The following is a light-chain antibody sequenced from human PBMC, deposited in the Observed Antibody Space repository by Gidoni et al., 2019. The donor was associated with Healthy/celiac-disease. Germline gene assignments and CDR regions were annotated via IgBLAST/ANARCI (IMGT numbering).Light chain of an antibody. CDR1: QDISNY. CDR3: QQYDNLHWT. J-gene: IGKJ1*01. CDR2: DAS. Sequence: DIQMTQSPSSLSASVGDRVTITCQESQDISNYLNWYQQKPGKAPKLLIYDASNLETGVPSRFSGSGSGTDFTFTISSLQPEDIATYYCQQYDNLHWTFGQGTKVEIK. V-gene: IGKV1-33*01.